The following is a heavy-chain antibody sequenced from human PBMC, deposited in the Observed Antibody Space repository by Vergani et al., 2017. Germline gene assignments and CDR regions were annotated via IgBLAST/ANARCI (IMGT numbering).Heavy chain of an antibody. CDR1: GFTFNQYG. Sequence: QVQLVESGGGVVQPGRSLRLSCAASGFTFNQYGMHWVRQAPGKGLEWVAVTWYDENNKQYADSVKGRFTISRDNSKSTMYLQMNSLRDEDTGVYYCARDLRLLYSRFDPWGQGTLVTVSS. V-gene: IGHV3-33*01. CDR3: ARDLRLLYSRFDP. J-gene: IGHJ5*02. D-gene: IGHD5-12*01. CDR2: TWYDENNK.